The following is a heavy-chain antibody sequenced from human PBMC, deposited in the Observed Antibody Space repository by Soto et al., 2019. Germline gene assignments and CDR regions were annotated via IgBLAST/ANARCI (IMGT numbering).Heavy chain of an antibody. CDR3: ARHRGPAPVY. Sequence: QVQLQESGPGLVKPSETLSLTCTVSGGSISGYYWTWIRQPPGKGLEWVGSLFYGGTTDYNPSLKSRLTMSLDTSKNQFSLKLRSVTAADTAVYYCARHRGPAPVYWGQGTLVTASS. J-gene: IGHJ4*02. CDR2: LFYGGTT. V-gene: IGHV4-39*01. D-gene: IGHD3-10*01. CDR1: GGSISGYY.